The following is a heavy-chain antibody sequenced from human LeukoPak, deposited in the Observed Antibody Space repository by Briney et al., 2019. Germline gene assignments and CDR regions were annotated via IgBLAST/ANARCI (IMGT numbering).Heavy chain of an antibody. CDR3: ARHTELGGDFDY. J-gene: IGHJ4*02. Sequence: PSETPSHTCTVSGGSISSYYWSWIRQPPGKGLEWIGYIYYSGSTNSNPSLKSRVTISADTSKNQVSLKLSSVTAADTAVYYCARHTELGGDFDYWGQGTLVTVSS. V-gene: IGHV4-59*08. CDR1: GGSISSYY. CDR2: IYYSGST. D-gene: IGHD1-14*01.